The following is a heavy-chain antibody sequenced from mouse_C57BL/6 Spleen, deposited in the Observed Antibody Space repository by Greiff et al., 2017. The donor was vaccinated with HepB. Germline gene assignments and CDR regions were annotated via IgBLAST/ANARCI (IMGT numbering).Heavy chain of an antibody. J-gene: IGHJ4*01. Sequence: QVQLQQSGPELVKPGASVKISCKASGYAFSSSWMNWVKQRPGKGLEWIGRIYPGDGDTNYNGKFKGKATLTADKSSSTAYMQLNSLTSEDSAVYFCAMGNDYDRIMDYWGQGTSVTVSS. CDR3: AMGNDYDRIMDY. D-gene: IGHD2-4*01. V-gene: IGHV1-82*01. CDR2: IYPGDGDT. CDR1: GYAFSSSW.